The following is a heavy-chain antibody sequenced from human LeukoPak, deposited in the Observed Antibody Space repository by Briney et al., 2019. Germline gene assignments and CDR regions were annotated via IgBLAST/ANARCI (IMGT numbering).Heavy chain of an antibody. J-gene: IGHJ6*02. V-gene: IGHV3-23*01. CDR2: ISGSGGST. Sequence: GGSLRLSCAASGXTFSSYAMSWVRQAPGKGLEWVSTISGSGGSTYYADSVRGRFTISRDNSKNTLYLQMNSLGAEDTAVYYCAKGIYDMDVWGQGTTVTVSS. CDR1: GXTFSSYA. CDR3: AKGIYDMDV.